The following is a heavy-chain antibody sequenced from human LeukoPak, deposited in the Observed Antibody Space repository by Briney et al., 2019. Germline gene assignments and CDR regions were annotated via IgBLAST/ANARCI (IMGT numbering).Heavy chain of an antibody. Sequence: PGGSLRLSCVVSGFTFTSYAMSWVRQAPGKGLEWVSYISARDDSTHYAGSVKGRFTISRDKSKNTLYLQMNSLRAEDTAVYYCAGSHYYNSNVPPGYWGQGTLVTVSS. D-gene: IGHD2/OR15-2a*01. V-gene: IGHV3-23*01. CDR2: ISARDDST. CDR3: AGSHYYNSNVPPGY. J-gene: IGHJ4*02. CDR1: GFTFTSYA.